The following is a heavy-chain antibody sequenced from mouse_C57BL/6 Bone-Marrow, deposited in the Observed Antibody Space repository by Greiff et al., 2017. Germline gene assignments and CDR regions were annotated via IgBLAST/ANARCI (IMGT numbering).Heavy chain of an antibody. Sequence: QVQLKQPGAELVKPGASVKVSCKASGYTFTSYWMHWVKQRPGQGLEWIGRIHPSDSDTNYNQKFKGKATLTADKSSSTAYMQLSSLTYEDSAVYYCARGWYFDVWGTGTTVTVSS. CDR2: IHPSDSDT. CDR3: ARGWYFDV. CDR1: GYTFTSYW. V-gene: IGHV1-74*01. J-gene: IGHJ1*03.